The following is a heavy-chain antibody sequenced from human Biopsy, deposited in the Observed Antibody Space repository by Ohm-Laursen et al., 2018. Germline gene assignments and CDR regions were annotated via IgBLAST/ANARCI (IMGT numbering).Heavy chain of an antibody. J-gene: IGHJ4*02. CDR2: IFYSANT. Sequence: TLSLTCTVSGGSISDSTYHWGWIRQSPGKGLEWIGNIFYSANTYYNPSLKSRVTISVDTSKNQFSLKLSSVTAADTAVYYCARLGSGDYFPTFFDFWGQGALVTASS. V-gene: IGHV4-31*03. D-gene: IGHD5-12*01. CDR3: ARLGSGDYFPTFFDF. CDR1: GGSISDSTYH.